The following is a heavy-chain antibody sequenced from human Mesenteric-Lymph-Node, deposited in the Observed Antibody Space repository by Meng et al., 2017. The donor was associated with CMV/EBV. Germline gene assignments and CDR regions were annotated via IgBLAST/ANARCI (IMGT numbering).Heavy chain of an antibody. CDR3: ARGRCSSTSCYPPPAAFDI. J-gene: IGHJ3*02. Sequence: SETLSLTCTVSGYSISSGYYWGWIRQPPGKGLEWIGSIYHSGSTNYNPSLKSRVTISVDTSKNQFSLKLSSVTAADTAVYYCARGRCSSTSCYPPPAAFDIWGQGTMVTVSS. V-gene: IGHV4-38-2*02. CDR1: GYSISSGYY. CDR2: IYHSGST. D-gene: IGHD2-2*01.